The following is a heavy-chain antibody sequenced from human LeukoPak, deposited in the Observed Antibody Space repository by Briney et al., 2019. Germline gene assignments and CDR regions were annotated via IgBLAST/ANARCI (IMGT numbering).Heavy chain of an antibody. J-gene: IGHJ4*02. D-gene: IGHD5-24*01. V-gene: IGHV3-48*02. CDR2: ISSSSSTI. CDR3: ARGTQTATMHYFDY. CDR1: GFSFSYYS. Sequence: GGSLRLSCAASGFSFSYYSMNWVRQAPGKGLEWVSYISSSSSTIYYADSVKGRFTISRGNAKNSLYLQMNSLRDEDTAVYYCARGTQTATMHYFDYWGQGTLVTVSS.